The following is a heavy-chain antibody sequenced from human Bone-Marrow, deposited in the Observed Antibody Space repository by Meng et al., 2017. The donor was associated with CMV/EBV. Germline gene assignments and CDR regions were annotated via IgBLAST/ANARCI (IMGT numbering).Heavy chain of an antibody. CDR2: ISYDGSNK. D-gene: IGHD2-2*02. J-gene: IGHJ6*02. V-gene: IGHV3-30*04. Sequence: GGSLRLSCAASGFTFSSYAMHWVRQAPGKGLEWVAVISYDGSNKYYADSVKGRFTISRDNSKNTLYLQMNSLRAEDTAVYYCARDARDIVVVPAAISLYYYYYYGMDVWGQRPTVTVSS. CDR1: GFTFSSYA. CDR3: ARDARDIVVVPAAISLYYYYYYGMDV.